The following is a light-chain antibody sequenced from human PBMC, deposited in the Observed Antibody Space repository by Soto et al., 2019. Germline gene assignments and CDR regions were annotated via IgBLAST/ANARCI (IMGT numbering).Light chain of an antibody. CDR3: QSYDSSLVV. CDR1: SSNIGAGYD. V-gene: IGLV1-40*01. Sequence: QSVLTQPPSVSGAPGQRVTISCTGSSSNIGAGYDVHWYQQLPGTAPKLLIDGNSNRPSGVPYRFSGSKSGTSASLAITGLQAEDEADYYCQSYDSSLVVFGGGTQLTVL. CDR2: GNS. J-gene: IGLJ2*01.